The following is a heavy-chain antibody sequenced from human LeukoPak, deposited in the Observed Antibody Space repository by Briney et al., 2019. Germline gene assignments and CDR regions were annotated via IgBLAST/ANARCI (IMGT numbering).Heavy chain of an antibody. D-gene: IGHD6-19*01. CDR1: GYTFTGYY. Sequence: ASVKVSCKASGYTFTGYYMHWVRQAPGQGLEWMGWINPNSGGTNYAQKFQGRVTMTRDTSISTAYMELSRLRSDDTAVYYCARDPDFLVAGAGNHFDYWGQGTLVTVSS. J-gene: IGHJ4*02. CDR2: INPNSGGT. V-gene: IGHV1-2*02. CDR3: ARDPDFLVAGAGNHFDY.